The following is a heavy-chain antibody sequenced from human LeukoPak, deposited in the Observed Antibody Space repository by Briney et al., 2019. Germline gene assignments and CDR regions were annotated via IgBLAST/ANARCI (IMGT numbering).Heavy chain of an antibody. CDR1: GFTFDDYA. Sequence: GGSLRLSCAASGFTFDDYAMHWVRQAPGKGLEWVSGISWNSGSIGYADSVKGRFTISRDNAKNSLYLQMNSLRAEDTALYYCGRVGPSGYYDYWGQGTLVTVSS. D-gene: IGHD1-26*01. CDR2: ISWNSGSI. V-gene: IGHV3-9*01. CDR3: GRVGPSGYYDY. J-gene: IGHJ4*02.